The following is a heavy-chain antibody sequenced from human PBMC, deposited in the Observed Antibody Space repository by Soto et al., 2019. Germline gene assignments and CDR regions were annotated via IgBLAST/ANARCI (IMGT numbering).Heavy chain of an antibody. D-gene: IGHD3-22*01. CDR2: ISAYNGNT. V-gene: IGHV1-18*01. Sequence: ASVKVSCKASGYTFTSYGISWVRQAPGQGLEWMGWISAYNGNTNYAQKLQGRVTMTTDTSTSTADMELRSLRSDDTAVYYCAREVRYYYDSSGYGDYWGQGTLVTVSS. CDR1: GYTFTSYG. J-gene: IGHJ4*02. CDR3: AREVRYYYDSSGYGDY.